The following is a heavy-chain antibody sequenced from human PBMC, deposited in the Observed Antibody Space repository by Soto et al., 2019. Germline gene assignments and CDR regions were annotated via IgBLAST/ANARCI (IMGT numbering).Heavy chain of an antibody. D-gene: IGHD3-9*01. V-gene: IGHV4-59*01. J-gene: IGHJ3*02. CDR2: IYYSGST. CDR1: GGSLSSYY. Sequence: QVQLQESGPGLVKPSETLSLTCTVSGGSLSSYYWRWIRQPPGKGLEWIGYIYYSGSTNYNPSLLSRVTISVDTSTNLFSLRLSSVTAAVTAVDGCARGRIPDDYFDWLYEGFDIWGQGTMVTVSS. CDR3: ARGRIPDDYFDWLYEGFDI.